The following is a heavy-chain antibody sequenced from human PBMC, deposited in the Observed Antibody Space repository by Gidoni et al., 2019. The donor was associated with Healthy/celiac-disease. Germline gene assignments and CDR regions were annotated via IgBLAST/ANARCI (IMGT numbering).Heavy chain of an antibody. V-gene: IGHV4-31*02. CDR3: ARGGSESYSLLYYYYGMDV. D-gene: IGHD3-10*01. CDR2: IYDRWST. Sequence: QVHLQASGPGWVNPSQTLSFTSTIPAGSTSSGRYSWSWIRQHPGKGLEWIGYIYDRWSTYYNPYLKRRVTISVDTSKNQSSLKLSSVLAADTAVYYCARGGSESYSLLYYYYGMDVWGQGTTVTVSS. J-gene: IGHJ6*02. CDR1: AGSTSSGRYS.